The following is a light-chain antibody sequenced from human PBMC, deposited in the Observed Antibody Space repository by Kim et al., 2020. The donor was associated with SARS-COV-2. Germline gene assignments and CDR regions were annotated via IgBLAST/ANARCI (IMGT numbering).Light chain of an antibody. CDR2: AAS. Sequence: SASVGDRVTITFRASQSISIHLSWYQQKPGKAPKFLIYAASTLQSGVPSRFSGSGSGTEFTLTISSLQLEDFAIYYCQQSYSAPVTFGQGTKLEIK. J-gene: IGKJ2*01. CDR1: QSISIH. V-gene: IGKV1-39*01. CDR3: QQSYSAPVT.